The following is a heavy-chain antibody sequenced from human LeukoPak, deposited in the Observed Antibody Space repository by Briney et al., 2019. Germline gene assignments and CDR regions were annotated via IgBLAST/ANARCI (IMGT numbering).Heavy chain of an antibody. CDR3: ARIRSTQYDFWSGFGSLRLNDAFDI. J-gene: IGHJ3*02. CDR1: GDSVSSNSAA. V-gene: IGHV6-1*01. CDR2: TYYRSKWYN. D-gene: IGHD3-3*01. Sequence: SQTLSLTCAISGDSVSSNSAAWNWIRQSPSRGLEWLGRTYYRSKWYNDYAVSVESRITINPDTSRNQFSLQLNSVTPEDTAVYYCARIRSTQYDFWSGFGSLRLNDAFDIWGQGTMVTVSS.